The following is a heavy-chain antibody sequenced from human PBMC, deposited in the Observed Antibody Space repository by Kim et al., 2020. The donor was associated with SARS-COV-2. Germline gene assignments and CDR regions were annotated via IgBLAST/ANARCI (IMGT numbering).Heavy chain of an antibody. CDR3: ARGVRGGSYFDY. V-gene: IGHV4-30-2*05. D-gene: IGHD1-26*01. J-gene: IGHJ4*02. Sequence: YYNPSLKSRVTISVDTSKNQFSLKLSSVTAADTAVYYCARGVRGGSYFDYWGQGTLVTVSS.